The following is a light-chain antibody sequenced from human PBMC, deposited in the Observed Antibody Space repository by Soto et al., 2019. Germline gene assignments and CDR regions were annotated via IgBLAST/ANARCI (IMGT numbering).Light chain of an antibody. CDR3: QVWDSSSDHVV. J-gene: IGLJ2*01. V-gene: IGLV2-14*02. CDR1: SSDVGTYYF. Sequence: QSVLTQPASVSGSLGQSITISCTGSSSDVGTYYFVSWYQQHPGKVPKLMIYEGTKRPSGVSDRFSGSKSGNTATLTISRVEAGDEADYYCQVWDSSSDHVVFGGGTKLTVL. CDR2: EGT.